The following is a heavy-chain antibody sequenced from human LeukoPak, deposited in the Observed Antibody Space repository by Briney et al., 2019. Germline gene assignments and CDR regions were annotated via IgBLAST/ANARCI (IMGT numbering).Heavy chain of an antibody. J-gene: IGHJ4*02. Sequence: GGSLRLSCAASGFTLSSYAMHWVRQAPGKGLEWVAVISYDGGNKYYADSVKGRFTISRDNSKNTLYLQMNSLRAEDTAVYYCARIAVAGVVGYWGQGTLVTVSS. V-gene: IGHV3-30-3*01. D-gene: IGHD6-19*01. CDR3: ARIAVAGVVGY. CDR1: GFTLSSYA. CDR2: ISYDGGNK.